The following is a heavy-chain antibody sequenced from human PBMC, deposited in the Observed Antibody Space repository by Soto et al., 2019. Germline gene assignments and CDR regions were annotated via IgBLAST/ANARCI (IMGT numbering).Heavy chain of an antibody. Sequence: SETLSLTCTVSGGSISSNSYYWAWIRQPPGKGLEWIGNIYYSGTTYYNPSLKSRVTISVDTSKNQFSLKLSSVTVADTAVYYCVGSVPNSGDYFDYWGQGTLVTVSS. CDR3: VGSVPNSGDYFDY. D-gene: IGHD3-10*01. V-gene: IGHV4-39*01. J-gene: IGHJ4*02. CDR1: GGSISSNSYY. CDR2: IYYSGTT.